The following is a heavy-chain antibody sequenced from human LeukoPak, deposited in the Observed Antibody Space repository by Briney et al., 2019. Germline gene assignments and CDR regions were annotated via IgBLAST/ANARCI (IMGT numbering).Heavy chain of an antibody. V-gene: IGHV3-23*01. CDR3: AKEMYSSSWYGDAFDI. CDR2: ISGSGGST. CDR1: GFTFSSFG. J-gene: IGHJ3*02. D-gene: IGHD6-13*01. Sequence: GGTLRLSCAASGFTFSSFGLAWVRQAPGKGLEWVSAISGSGGSTYYADSVKGRFTISRDNSKNTLYLQMNSLRAEDMALYYCAKEMYSSSWYGDAFDIWGQGTMVTVSS.